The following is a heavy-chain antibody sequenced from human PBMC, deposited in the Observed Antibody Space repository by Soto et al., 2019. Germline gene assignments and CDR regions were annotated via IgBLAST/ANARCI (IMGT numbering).Heavy chain of an antibody. CDR2: ISANDGNT. CDR1: GYTYTSYG. D-gene: IGHD6-13*01. V-gene: IGHV1-18*01. J-gene: IGHJ3*02. Sequence: QVQLVQSGAEVKKPGASVKVSCKASGYTYTSYGVSWVRQAPGQGLEWMGWISANDGNTNYAQKIQGRVTMTTDTSTGTEYMELRSLRSDDTAVYYCTRDWYHSAFDIWGQGTTVTVSS. CDR3: TRDWYHSAFDI.